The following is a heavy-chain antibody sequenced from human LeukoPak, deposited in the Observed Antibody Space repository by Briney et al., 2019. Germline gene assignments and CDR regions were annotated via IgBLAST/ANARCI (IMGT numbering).Heavy chain of an antibody. V-gene: IGHV4-34*01. Sequence: SETLSLTCAVYGGSFSGYYWSWIRQPPGKGLEWIGEINHSGSTSYNPSLKSRVTISVDTSKNQFSLKLSSVTAADTAVYYCASGVDQPLLDYWGQGTLVTVSS. CDR1: GGSFSGYY. J-gene: IGHJ4*02. CDR3: ASGVDQPLLDY. CDR2: INHSGST.